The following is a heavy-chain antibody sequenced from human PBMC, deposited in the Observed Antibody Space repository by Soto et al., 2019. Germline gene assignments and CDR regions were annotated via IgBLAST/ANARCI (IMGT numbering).Heavy chain of an antibody. CDR2: IKSKTDGGTT. Sequence: PGGSLRLSCAASGFTFSNAWMSWVRQAPGKGLEWVGRIKSKTDGGTTDYAAPVKGRFTISRDDSKNTLYLQMSSLKTEDTAVYYCTTPVAYYYYYYYMDVWGKGTTVTVSS. J-gene: IGHJ6*03. D-gene: IGHD6-19*01. V-gene: IGHV3-15*01. CDR3: TTPVAYYYYYYYMDV. CDR1: GFTFSNAW.